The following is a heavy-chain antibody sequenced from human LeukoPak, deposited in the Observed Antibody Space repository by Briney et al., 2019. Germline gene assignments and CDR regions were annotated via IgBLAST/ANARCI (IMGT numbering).Heavy chain of an antibody. V-gene: IGHV3-23*01. Sequence: GGSLRLSCAASGFTFDDYTMHWVRQAPGKGLEWVSAISGSGGSTYYADPVKGRFTISRDNSKNTLYLQMNSLRAEDTAVYYCAKSSDFWSGYYGEYGLDYWGQGTLVTVSS. CDR1: GFTFDDYT. J-gene: IGHJ4*02. D-gene: IGHD3-3*01. CDR2: ISGSGGST. CDR3: AKSSDFWSGYYGEYGLDY.